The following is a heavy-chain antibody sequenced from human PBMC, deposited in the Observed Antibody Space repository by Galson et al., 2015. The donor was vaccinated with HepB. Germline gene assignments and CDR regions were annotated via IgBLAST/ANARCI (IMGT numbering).Heavy chain of an antibody. CDR3: ARDLIISGYDGMDV. CDR1: GYTFTSYG. J-gene: IGHJ6*02. V-gene: IGHV1-69*13. D-gene: IGHD3-22*01. Sequence: SVKVSCKASGYTFTSYGISWVRQAPGQGLEWMGGIIPIFGTANYAQKFQGRVTITADESTSTAYMELSSLRSEDTAVYYCARDLIISGYDGMDVWGQGTTVTVSS. CDR2: IIPIFGTA.